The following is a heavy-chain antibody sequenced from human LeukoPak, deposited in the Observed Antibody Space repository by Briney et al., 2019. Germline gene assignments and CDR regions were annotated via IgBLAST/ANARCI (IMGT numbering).Heavy chain of an antibody. D-gene: IGHD3/OR15-3a*01. J-gene: IGHJ4*02. CDR3: ARLDLAGNIDY. CDR1: GFTFSSYW. CDR2: INSDGSST. V-gene: IGHV3-74*01. Sequence: PGGSLRLSCAASGFTFSSYWMHWVRQAPGKGLVWVSRINSDGSSTSYADSVKGRFTISRDNAKNTLYLQMNSLRAEDTAVYYCARLDLAGNIDYWGQGTLVTVSS.